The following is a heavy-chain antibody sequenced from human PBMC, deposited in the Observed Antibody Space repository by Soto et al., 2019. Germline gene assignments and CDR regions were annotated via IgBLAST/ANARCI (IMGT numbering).Heavy chain of an antibody. CDR1: GGSLSRGGYY. D-gene: IGHD3-3*01. J-gene: IGHJ3*01. CDR3: AGVTHVFAVVLTGPEAFDV. V-gene: IGHV4-31*03. CDR2: IYYGGGT. Sequence: QVQLLESGPGLVKPSQTLSLTCTVSGGSLSRGGYYWSWIRQHPGKGLEWIGYIYYGGGTSYNPSLTSRLPISAHPARNPFSLKLRSVTAADPAAYHCAGVTHVFAVVLTGPEAFDVWGQGTMVTVSS.